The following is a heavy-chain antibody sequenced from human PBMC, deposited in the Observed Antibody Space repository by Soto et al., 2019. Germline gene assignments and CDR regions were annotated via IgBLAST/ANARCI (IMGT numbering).Heavy chain of an antibody. Sequence: ASVKVSCKASGYTFTSYGINWVRQATGQGLEWMGWMNPNSGNTGYAQKFQGRVTMTRNTSISTAYMELSSLRSEDTAVYYCARVIVVVTANYGMDVWGQGTTVTVSS. CDR1: GYTFTSYG. CDR2: MNPNSGNT. D-gene: IGHD2-21*02. CDR3: ARVIVVVTANYGMDV. V-gene: IGHV1-8*02. J-gene: IGHJ6*02.